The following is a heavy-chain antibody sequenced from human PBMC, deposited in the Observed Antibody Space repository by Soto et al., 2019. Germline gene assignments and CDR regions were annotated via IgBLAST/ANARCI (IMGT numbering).Heavy chain of an antibody. D-gene: IGHD3-3*01. J-gene: IGHJ4*02. V-gene: IGHV1-2*04. Sequence: QVQLVQSGAEVKKPGASVKVSCKASGYTFTGYYMHWVRQAPGQGLEWMGWINPNSGGTNYAQKFQGWVTMPRDTSISTAYMELSRLRSDDTAVYYCARGEADFWSGYLEYYFDYWGQGTLVTVSS. CDR2: INPNSGGT. CDR3: ARGEADFWSGYLEYYFDY. CDR1: GYTFTGYY.